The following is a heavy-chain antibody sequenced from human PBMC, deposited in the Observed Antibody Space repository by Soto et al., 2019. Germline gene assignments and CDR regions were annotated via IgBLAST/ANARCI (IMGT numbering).Heavy chain of an antibody. D-gene: IGHD1-7*01. CDR1: GGSISSSSYY. Sequence: SETLSLTYTVSGGSISSSSYYWGWIRRPPGKGLEYIGSIYYSGSTYFNPSLKSRVAISVDTAKNQFSLKLSSVTAADTAVYYCARPNRQTGSTTYWGQGTQVTVSS. CDR2: IYYSGST. V-gene: IGHV4-39*01. J-gene: IGHJ4*02. CDR3: ARPNRQTGSTTY.